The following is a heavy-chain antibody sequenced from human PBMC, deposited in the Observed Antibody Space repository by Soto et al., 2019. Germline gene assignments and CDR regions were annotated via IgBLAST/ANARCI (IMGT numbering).Heavy chain of an antibody. Sequence: QVTLKETGPVLVKPTETLTLTCTVSGFSLSNARMGVSWIRQPPGKALEWLAHIFSNDEKSYSTSLKSRLTISKDTSKSQVVLTMTNMDPVDTATYYCARIRYSSGWPAIYYYYGMDVWGQGTTVTVSS. V-gene: IGHV2-26*01. J-gene: IGHJ6*02. D-gene: IGHD6-19*01. CDR1: GFSLSNARMG. CDR2: IFSNDEK. CDR3: ARIRYSSGWPAIYYYYGMDV.